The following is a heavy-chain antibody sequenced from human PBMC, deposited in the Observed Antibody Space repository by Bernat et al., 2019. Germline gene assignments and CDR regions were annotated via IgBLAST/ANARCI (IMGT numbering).Heavy chain of an antibody. CDR1: GFTFSGYS. CDR3: ASNPTTISLTDY. V-gene: IGHV3-21*01. D-gene: IGHD4-17*01. J-gene: IGHJ4*02. CDR2: ISSSSSYI. Sequence: EVQLVESGGGLVKPGGSLRLSCAASGFTFSGYSMNWVRQAPGKGLEWVSSISSSSSYIYYADSVKGRFTISRDNAKNSLYLQMNSLRAEDTAVYYCASNPTTISLTDYWGQGTLVTVSS.